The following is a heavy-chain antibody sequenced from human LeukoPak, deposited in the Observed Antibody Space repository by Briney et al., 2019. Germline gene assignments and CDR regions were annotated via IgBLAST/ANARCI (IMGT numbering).Heavy chain of an antibody. V-gene: IGHV3-30*02. Sequence: AGGSLRLSCAASGFTFSSYGMHWVRQAPGKGLEWVAFIRYDGSNKYYADSVKGRFTISRDNAKNSLYLQMNSLRAEDTAVYYCARRRYYDFWSGMSVFDYWGQGTLVTVSS. CDR1: GFTFSSYG. D-gene: IGHD3-3*01. J-gene: IGHJ4*02. CDR2: IRYDGSNK. CDR3: ARRRYYDFWSGMSVFDY.